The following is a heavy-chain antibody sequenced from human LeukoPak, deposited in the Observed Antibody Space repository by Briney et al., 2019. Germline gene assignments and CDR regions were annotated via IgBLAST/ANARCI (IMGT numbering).Heavy chain of an antibody. D-gene: IGHD2-21*02. CDR2: ISSSGSTI. V-gene: IGHV3-48*03. CDR1: GFTFSSYE. J-gene: IGHJ6*03. CDR3: ARGDPYYYYMDV. Sequence: GGSLRLSCAASGFTFSSYEMNWVRQAPGKGLEWVSYISSSGSTIYYADSVKGRFTISRDNSKNTLYLQMNSLRAEDTAVYYCARGDPYYYYMDVWGKGTTVTISS.